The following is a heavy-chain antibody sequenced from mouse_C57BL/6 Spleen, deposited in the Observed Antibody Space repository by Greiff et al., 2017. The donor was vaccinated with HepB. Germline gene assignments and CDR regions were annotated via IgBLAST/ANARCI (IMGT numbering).Heavy chain of an antibody. J-gene: IGHJ2*01. D-gene: IGHD1-1*01. CDR3: ARPHYYGSSYVGY. CDR1: GFTFSDYG. Sequence: EVKVVESGGGLVKPGGSLKLSCAASGFTFSDYGMHWVRQAPEKGLEWVAYISSGSSTIYYADTVKGRFTISRDNAKNTLFLQMTSLRSEDTAMYYCARPHYYGSSYVGYWGQGTTLTVSS. V-gene: IGHV5-17*01. CDR2: ISSGSSTI.